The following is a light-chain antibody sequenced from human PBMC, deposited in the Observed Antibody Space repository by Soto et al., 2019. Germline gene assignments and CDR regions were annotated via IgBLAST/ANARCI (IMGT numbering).Light chain of an antibody. CDR2: NVN. CDR1: SDDVGSYDY. CDR3: SSYASSTAYV. Sequence: QSVLIQPPSVSGSPGQSVTISCTGTSDDVGSYDYVSWSQQHPGTVPKPMIYNVNTRPSGVPDRFSGSKSGNTASMTISGLQAEDEADYYCSSYASSTAYVFGTGTKVTVL. J-gene: IGLJ1*01. V-gene: IGLV2-18*02.